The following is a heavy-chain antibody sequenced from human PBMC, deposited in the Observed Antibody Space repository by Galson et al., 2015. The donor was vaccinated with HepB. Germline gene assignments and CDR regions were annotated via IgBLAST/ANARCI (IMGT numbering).Heavy chain of an antibody. V-gene: IGHV3-74*01. CDR2: INGDGTTT. J-gene: IGHJ6*02. Sequence: SLRLSCAASGFTFSSYWMHWVRQAPGKGLVWVSRINGDGTTTRYADSVKGRFTISRDNARNTLYLQMNSVRAEDTAVYSCAGSHYYDGSDFSYYYGLDVWGLGTTVTVSS. CDR1: GFTFSSYW. CDR3: AGSHYYDGSDFSYYYGLDV. D-gene: IGHD3-22*01.